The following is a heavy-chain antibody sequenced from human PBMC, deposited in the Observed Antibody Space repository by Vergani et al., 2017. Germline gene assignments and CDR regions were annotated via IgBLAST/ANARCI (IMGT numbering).Heavy chain of an antibody. CDR1: GFKLDEYW. Sequence: EVHLVESGGGLVQPGGSLRLSCVGSGFKLDEYWMSWVRQAPGKGLEWVADMKEDGADKKYVDSVKGRFTISRDNAKNSLFLQMNSLRAEDTAVYYCARDRKIAAAGTGWFDPWGQGTLVTVSS. V-gene: IGHV3-7*01. D-gene: IGHD6-13*01. CDR3: ARDRKIAAAGTGWFDP. J-gene: IGHJ5*02. CDR2: MKEDGADK.